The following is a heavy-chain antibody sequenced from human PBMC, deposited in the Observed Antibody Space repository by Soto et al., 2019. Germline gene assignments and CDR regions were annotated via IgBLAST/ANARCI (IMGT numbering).Heavy chain of an antibody. J-gene: IGHJ4*02. Sequence: PWGSLRLSCQASGFNFDNYGMHLFRHSPFKWLEWVAVITYDGSFQYYADSVKGRFTISRDNSKNTLSLHLNTLKPEDTAVYHCAKDRVGGTFYTPLAFWGQGTLVTVSS. V-gene: IGHV3-30*18. CDR3: AKDRVGGTFYTPLAF. CDR2: ITYDGSFQ. CDR1: GFNFDNYG. D-gene: IGHD1-7*01.